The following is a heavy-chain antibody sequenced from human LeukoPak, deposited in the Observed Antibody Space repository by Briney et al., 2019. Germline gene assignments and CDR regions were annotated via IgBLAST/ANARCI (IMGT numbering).Heavy chain of an antibody. J-gene: IGHJ6*03. V-gene: IGHV4-4*07. D-gene: IGHD7-27*01. CDR1: GGSISSYY. CDR2: IYTSGST. CDR3: ARELALGYYYYYMDV. Sequence: SETLSLTCTVSGGSISSYYWSWIRQPAGKGLEWIGRIYTSGSTNYNPSLKSRVTISVDTSKNQFSLKLSSVTAADTAVYYCARELALGYYYYYMDVWGKGTTVTVSS.